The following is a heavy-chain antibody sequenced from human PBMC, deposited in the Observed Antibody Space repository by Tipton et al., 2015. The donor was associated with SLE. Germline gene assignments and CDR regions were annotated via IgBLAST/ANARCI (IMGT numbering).Heavy chain of an antibody. D-gene: IGHD3-3*01. CDR2: IYYSGGT. CDR3: ARHAFGVVIIPVGAFDI. J-gene: IGHJ3*02. V-gene: IGHV4-59*08. Sequence: LRLSCTVSGGSISSYYWSWIRQPPGKGLEWIGYIYYSGGTNYNPSLKSRVTISVDTSKNQFSLKLSSVTAADTAVYYCARHAFGVVIIPVGAFDIWGQGTMVTVSS. CDR1: GGSISSYY.